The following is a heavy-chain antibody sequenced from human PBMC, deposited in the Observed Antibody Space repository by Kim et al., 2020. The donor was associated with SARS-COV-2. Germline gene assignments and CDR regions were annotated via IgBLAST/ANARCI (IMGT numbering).Heavy chain of an antibody. CDR2: GGT. D-gene: IGHD3-10*01. J-gene: IGHJ4*02. Sequence: GGTNYAQKCQGRVTMTRDTSISTAYMELSRLRSDDTAVYYCASVGAGSDYWGQGTLVTVSS. CDR3: ASVGAGSDY. V-gene: IGHV1-2*02.